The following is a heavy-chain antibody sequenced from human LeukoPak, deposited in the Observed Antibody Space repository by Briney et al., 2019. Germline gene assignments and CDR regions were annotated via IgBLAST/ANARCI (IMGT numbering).Heavy chain of an antibody. CDR3: ARGARPVAGISFDY. CDR2: IYSGGST. Sequence: GGSLRLSCAASGFTVSTNYMTWVRQAPGKGLEWVSLIYSGGSTDYADSVKGRFTISRDNSKNTVYLQMNSLRAEDSAVYYCARGARPVAGISFDYWGQGTLVIVSS. V-gene: IGHV3-53*01. CDR1: GFTVSTNY. D-gene: IGHD6-19*01. J-gene: IGHJ4*02.